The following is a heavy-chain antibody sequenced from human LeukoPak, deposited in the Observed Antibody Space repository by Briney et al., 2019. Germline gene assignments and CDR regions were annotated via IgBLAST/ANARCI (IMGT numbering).Heavy chain of an antibody. CDR1: GFTFSSYS. J-gene: IGHJ4*02. Sequence: GGSLRLSCAASGFTFSSYSMNWVRQAPGKGLEWVSSISSSSSSSSYTYYADSVKGRFTISRDNAKNSLFLQMDSLRAEDTAVYYCARGYCTSASCYPFDCWGQGTLVTVSS. CDR3: ARGYCTSASCYPFDC. D-gene: IGHD2-2*01. CDR2: ISSSSSSSSYT. V-gene: IGHV3-21*06.